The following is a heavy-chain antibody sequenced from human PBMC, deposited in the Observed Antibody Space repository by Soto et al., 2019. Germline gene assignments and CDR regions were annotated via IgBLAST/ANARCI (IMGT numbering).Heavy chain of an antibody. CDR2: INAGNGNT. J-gene: IGHJ4*02. Sequence: QVQLVQSGAEEKKPGASVKVSCKASGYTFTSYAMHWVRQAPGQRLEWMGWINAGNGNTKYSQKFQGRVTITRDTPASTAYMELSSLRSEDTAVYSCARDLGYALPDYWGQGTLVTVSS. D-gene: IGHD2-15*01. CDR1: GYTFTSYA. CDR3: ARDLGYALPDY. V-gene: IGHV1-3*05.